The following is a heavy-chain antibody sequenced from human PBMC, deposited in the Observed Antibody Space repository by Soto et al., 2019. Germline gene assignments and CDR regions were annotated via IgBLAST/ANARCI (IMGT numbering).Heavy chain of an antibody. D-gene: IGHD3-9*01. CDR2: IKSKTDGGTT. Sequence: SGGSLRLSCAASGFTFSNAWMCWVRQAPGKGLEWVGRIKSKTDGGTTDYAAPVKGRFTISRDDSKNTLYLQMNSLKTEDTAVYYCTTDPRHYDILTGYSYYFDYWGQGTLVTVSS. J-gene: IGHJ4*02. V-gene: IGHV3-15*01. CDR1: GFTFSNAW. CDR3: TTDPRHYDILTGYSYYFDY.